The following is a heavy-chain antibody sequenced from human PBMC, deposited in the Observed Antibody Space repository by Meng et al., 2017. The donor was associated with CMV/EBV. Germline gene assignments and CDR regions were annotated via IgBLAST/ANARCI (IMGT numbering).Heavy chain of an antibody. Sequence: LQQPAPVLVMPSEPPPLTCTASGGSIRSTYGSWSRQPAGKGLEWIGRIYTIGSTNYNPSLNSRVTMSVDTSKNQFSLKRSSVTAADTAVYYCARSMVVAGDWFDPWGQGTLVTVSS. CDR1: GGSIRSTY. D-gene: IGHD2-15*01. V-gene: IGHV4-4*07. CDR2: IYTIGST. CDR3: ARSMVVAGDWFDP. J-gene: IGHJ5*02.